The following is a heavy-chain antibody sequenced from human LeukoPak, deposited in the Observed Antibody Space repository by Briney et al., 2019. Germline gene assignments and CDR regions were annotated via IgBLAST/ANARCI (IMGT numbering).Heavy chain of an antibody. CDR2: VGISSGNT. J-gene: IGHJ4*02. Sequence: GGSLRLSCAASGFTFSDYSMNWVRQAPGKGLEWISYVGISSGNTKYADSVKGRFTISGDSAKNSVFLQMNSLRVEDTAVYYCARDHRYAFDNWGQRTLVTLSS. D-gene: IGHD5-12*01. V-gene: IGHV3-48*04. CDR1: GFTFSDYS. CDR3: ARDHRYAFDN.